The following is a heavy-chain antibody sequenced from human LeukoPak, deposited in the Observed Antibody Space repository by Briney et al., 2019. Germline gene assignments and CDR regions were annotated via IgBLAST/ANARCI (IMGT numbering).Heavy chain of an antibody. CDR1: GFTFSDYY. CDR2: ISSSGTTI. CDR3: ARGLAEMAALNYYMDV. J-gene: IGHJ6*03. V-gene: IGHV3-11*01. Sequence: GGSLRLSCAASGFTFSDYYMSWIRQAPGKGLEWVSYISSSGTTIYYTESVRGRFTISKDNAENSLYLQMNSLRAEDTAVYFCARGLAEMAALNYYMDVWGKGTTVTVSS. D-gene: IGHD5-24*01.